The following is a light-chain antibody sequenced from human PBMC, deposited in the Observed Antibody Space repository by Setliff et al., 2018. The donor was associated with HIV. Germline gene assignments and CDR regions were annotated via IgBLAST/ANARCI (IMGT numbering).Light chain of an antibody. J-gene: IGLJ1*01. CDR1: SSDVGGYSY. CDR3: SSYAITNTLP. Sequence: QSVLTQPASVSGSPGQSITISCTGTSSDVGGYSYVSWYQQHPGKAPKLIIYEVRNRPSGVSNRSSGSKSGNTASLTISGLQAEDEADYYCSSYAITNTLPFGTGTKVTV. CDR2: EVR. V-gene: IGLV2-14*01.